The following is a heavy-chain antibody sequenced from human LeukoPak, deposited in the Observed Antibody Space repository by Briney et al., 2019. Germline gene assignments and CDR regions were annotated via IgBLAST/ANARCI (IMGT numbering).Heavy chain of an antibody. D-gene: IGHD1-1*01. Sequence: GGSLSLSCAASGFTFSSYSMNWVRQAPGKGLEWVSSISSSSSYIYYADSVKGRFTISRDNAKNSLYLQMNSLRAEDTAVYYCARDIDDWNDVSTFDYWGQGTLVTVSS. J-gene: IGHJ4*02. CDR3: ARDIDDWNDVSTFDY. V-gene: IGHV3-21*01. CDR1: GFTFSSYS. CDR2: ISSSSSYI.